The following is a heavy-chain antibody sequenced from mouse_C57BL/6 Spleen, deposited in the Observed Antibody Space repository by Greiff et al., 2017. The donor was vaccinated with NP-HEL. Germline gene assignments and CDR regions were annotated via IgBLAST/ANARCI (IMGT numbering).Heavy chain of an antibody. J-gene: IGHJ1*03. CDR3: AIEDGYYRDFDV. V-gene: IGHV3-6*01. CDR2: ISYDGSN. Sequence: ESGPGLVKPSQSLSLTCSVTGYSITSGYYWNWIRQFPGNKLEWMGYISYDGSNNYNPSLKNRISITRDTSKNQFFLKLNSVTTEDTATYDCAIEDGYYRDFDVWGTGTTVTVSS. D-gene: IGHD2-3*01. CDR1: GYSITSGYY.